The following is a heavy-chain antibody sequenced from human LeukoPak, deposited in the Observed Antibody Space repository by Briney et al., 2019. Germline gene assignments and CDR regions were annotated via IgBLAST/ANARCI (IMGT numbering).Heavy chain of an antibody. J-gene: IGHJ4*02. Sequence: GGSLRLSCAASGFTFSSYAMSWVRQAPGKGLEWVSSISGSGGSTYYADSVKGRFTISRDNSKNTLFLQMNSLRAEDTAVYYCAKDDPLLGYCTGGICATFDYWGQGSLVTVSS. CDR2: ISGSGGST. CDR3: AKDDPLLGYCTGGICATFDY. V-gene: IGHV3-23*01. CDR1: GFTFSSYA. D-gene: IGHD2-15*01.